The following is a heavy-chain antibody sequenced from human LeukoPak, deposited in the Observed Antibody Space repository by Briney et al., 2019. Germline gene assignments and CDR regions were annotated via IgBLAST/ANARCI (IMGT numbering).Heavy chain of an antibody. CDR3: ARDNDVVVTAITYYYYGMDV. V-gene: IGHV1-2*02. Sequence: ASVKVSCKASGYTFTGYYMHWVRQAPGQGLEWMGWINPNSGGTNYAQKLQGRVTMTTDTSTSTAYMELRSLRSDDTAVYYCARDNDVVVTAITYYYYGMDVWGQGTTVTVSS. CDR1: GYTFTGYY. J-gene: IGHJ6*02. D-gene: IGHD2-21*02. CDR2: INPNSGGT.